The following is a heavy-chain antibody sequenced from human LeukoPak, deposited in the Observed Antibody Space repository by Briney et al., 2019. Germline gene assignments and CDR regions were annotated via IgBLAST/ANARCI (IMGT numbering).Heavy chain of an antibody. CDR1: GFTFSSYA. CDR3: ARPTTVTTISADAFDI. V-gene: IGHV3-21*01. CDR2: ISSSGTYK. D-gene: IGHD4-17*01. J-gene: IGHJ3*02. Sequence: GGSLRLSCAASGFTFSSYAMHWVRQAPGKGLEWVSSISSSGTYKYYADSVKGRFTISRDNAQNSLYLQMNSLRAEDSSVYYCARPTTVTTISADAFDIWGQGTMVTVSS.